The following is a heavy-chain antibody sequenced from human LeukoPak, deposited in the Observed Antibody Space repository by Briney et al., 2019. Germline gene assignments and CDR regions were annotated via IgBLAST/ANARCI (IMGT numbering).Heavy chain of an antibody. D-gene: IGHD2-2*03. CDR3: ARVRDTGYCSSTSCYVLDY. Sequence: ASVKVSCKASGYTFTSYGISWVRQAPGQGLEWMGWISAYNGNTNYAQKLQGRITMTTDTSTSTAYMELRSLRSDDTAVYYCARVRDTGYCSSTSCYVLDYWGQGTLVTVSS. V-gene: IGHV1-18*01. CDR1: GYTFTSYG. J-gene: IGHJ4*02. CDR2: ISAYNGNT.